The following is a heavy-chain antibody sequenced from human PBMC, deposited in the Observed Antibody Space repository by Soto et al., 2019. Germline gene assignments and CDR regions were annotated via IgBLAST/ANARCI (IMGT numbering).Heavy chain of an antibody. J-gene: IGHJ5*02. V-gene: IGHV4-34*01. CDR3: ARIRAYIWGSYRYSWFDP. D-gene: IGHD3-16*02. CDR2: INHSGST. CDR1: GGSFSGYY. Sequence: SETLSLTCAVYGGSFSGYYWSWIRQPPGKGLEWIGEINHSGSTNYNPSLKSRVTISVDTSKNQFSLKLSSVTAADTAVYYCARIRAYIWGSYRYSWFDPWGQGTLVTVSS.